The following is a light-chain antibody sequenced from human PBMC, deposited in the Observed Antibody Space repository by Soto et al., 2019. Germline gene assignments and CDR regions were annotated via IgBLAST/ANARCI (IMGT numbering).Light chain of an antibody. J-gene: IGKJ1*01. CDR3: FQET. Sequence: DIQMTQSPSTLSASVGDRVTITCRASQSISSWLAWYQQKPGKAPKLLIYDASSLESGVPSRCSGSGSGTEFALTISSRRPDDFATYCCFQETFGQGTKVELK. CDR2: DAS. V-gene: IGKV1-5*01. CDR1: QSISSW.